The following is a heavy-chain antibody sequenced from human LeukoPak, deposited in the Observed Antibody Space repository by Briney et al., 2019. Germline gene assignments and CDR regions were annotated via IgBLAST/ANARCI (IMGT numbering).Heavy chain of an antibody. CDR2: AHTSGGS. V-gene: IGHV4-4*09. CDR1: GASISHYY. Sequence: SETLSLTCTVSGASISHYYWSWIRQTPEGGLEWMGHAHTSGGSTYYPSLKTRLTMSIDTSRSQLSLKLTSVTAADTAVYFCARLGSYHDFWGQGALVTVSS. J-gene: IGHJ4*02. D-gene: IGHD1-26*01. CDR3: ARLGSYHDF.